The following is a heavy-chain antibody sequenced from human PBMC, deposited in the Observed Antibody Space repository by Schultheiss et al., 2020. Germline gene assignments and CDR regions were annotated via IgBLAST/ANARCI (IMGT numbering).Heavy chain of an antibody. D-gene: IGHD5-12*01. J-gene: IGHJ6*02. CDR2: IKQDGSEK. CDR3: ARDSEWLRGYYGMDV. V-gene: IGHV3-7*03. CDR1: GFTFSRYW. Sequence: GGSLRLSCTASGFTFSRYWMSWVRQAPGKGLEWVANIKQDGSEKYYVDSVKGRFTISRDNAKNSLYLQMNSLRAEDTAVYYCARDSEWLRGYYGMDVWGQGTTVTVSS.